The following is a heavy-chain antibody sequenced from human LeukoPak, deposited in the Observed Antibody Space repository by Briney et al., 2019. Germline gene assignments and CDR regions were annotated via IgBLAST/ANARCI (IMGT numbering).Heavy chain of an antibody. J-gene: IGHJ4*02. CDR3: AKAGIGDSGWFSPIKGFFDY. D-gene: IGHD6-19*01. Sequence: GGSLRLSRAASGFTFSIYAMSWVRQAPGEGLGWVSAISGSGGSTYYADSVKGRFTISRDNSKNTLSLQMNSLRAEDTAVYYCAKAGIGDSGWFSPIKGFFDYWGQGTLVTVSS. CDR1: GFTFSIYA. V-gene: IGHV3-23*01. CDR2: ISGSGGST.